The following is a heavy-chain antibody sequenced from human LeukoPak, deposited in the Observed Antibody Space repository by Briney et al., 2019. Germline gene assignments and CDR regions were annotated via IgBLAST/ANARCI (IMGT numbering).Heavy chain of an antibody. CDR3: ARASHYSDSSDYPDY. Sequence: GGSLRLSCAASGFTFDDYGMSWVRQAPGKGLEWVSGINWSGGSTGYADSVKGRFTISRDNAKNSLYLQMNSLRAEDSALYYCARASHYSDSSDYPDYWGQGTLVTVSS. V-gene: IGHV3-20*04. CDR2: INWSGGST. D-gene: IGHD3-22*01. CDR1: GFTFDDYG. J-gene: IGHJ4*02.